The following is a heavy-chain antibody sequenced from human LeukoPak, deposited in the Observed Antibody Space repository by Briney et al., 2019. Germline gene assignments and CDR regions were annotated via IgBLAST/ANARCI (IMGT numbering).Heavy chain of an antibody. CDR2: ISSSGSTI. J-gene: IGHJ6*03. CDR3: ARGGISIFGVVIYMDV. CDR1: GFTFSSYE. D-gene: IGHD3-3*01. Sequence: PGGSLRLSCAASGFTFSSYEMNWVRQAPGKGLEWVSYISSSGSTIYYADSVKGRFTIYRDNAKNSLSLQMNSLRVEDTALYYCARGGISIFGVVIYMDVWGKGTTVTVSS. V-gene: IGHV3-48*03.